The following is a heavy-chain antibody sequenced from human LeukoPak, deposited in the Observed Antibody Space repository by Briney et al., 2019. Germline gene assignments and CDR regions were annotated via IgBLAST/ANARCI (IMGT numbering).Heavy chain of an antibody. J-gene: IGHJ6*02. CDR2: IYGGGDT. CDR3: AKDLQLWLVYYYGMDV. CDR1: GFTVPDNY. Sequence: GGSLRLSCAASGFTVPDNYMNWVRQSSGKGLEWVSVIYGGGDTNYADSVKGRFIISRDNSKNTLYLQMNSLRAEDTAVYYCAKDLQLWLVYYYGMDVWGQGTTVTVSS. V-gene: IGHV3-53*05. D-gene: IGHD5-18*01.